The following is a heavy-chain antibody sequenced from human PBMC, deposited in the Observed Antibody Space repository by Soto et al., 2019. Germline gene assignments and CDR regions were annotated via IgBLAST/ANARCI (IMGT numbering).Heavy chain of an antibody. D-gene: IGHD3-3*01. V-gene: IGHV3-48*01. CDR2: ISSSSSTI. CDR1: GFTFSSYS. J-gene: IGHJ6*03. Sequence: GGSLRLSCAASGFTFSSYSMNWVRQAPGKGLEWVSYISSSSSTIYYADSVKGRFTISRDNAKNSLYLQMNSLRAEDTAVYYCARARLPAAMYMSFGVVIPTDYYYYYYMDVWGKGTTVTVSS. CDR3: ARARLPAAMYMSFGVVIPTDYYYYYYMDV.